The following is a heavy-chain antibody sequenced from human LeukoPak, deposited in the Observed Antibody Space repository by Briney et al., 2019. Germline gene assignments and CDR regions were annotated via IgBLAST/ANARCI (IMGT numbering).Heavy chain of an antibody. D-gene: IGHD5-18*01. CDR1: GFTFSSYG. J-gene: IGHJ4*02. V-gene: IGHV3-30*18. CDR2: ISYDGSNK. Sequence: GGSLRLSCAASGFTFSSYGMHWVRQAPGKGLEWVAVISYDGSNKYYADSVKGRFTISRDNSKNTLYLQMNSLRAEDTAVYYCAKPEGAMADYWGQGTLVTVSS. CDR3: AKPEGAMADY.